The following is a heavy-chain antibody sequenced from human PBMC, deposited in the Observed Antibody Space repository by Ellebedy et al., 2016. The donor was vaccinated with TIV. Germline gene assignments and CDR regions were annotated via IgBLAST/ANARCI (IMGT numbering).Heavy chain of an antibody. CDR2: IYSGGTT. J-gene: IGHJ6*02. V-gene: IGHV3-53*01. Sequence: GGSLRLSCAASGFSVSRQYMSWVRQAPGKGLEWVSLIYSGGTTYYADSVKGRFTISRDNSKNTLYLQMNSLRAEDTALYYCARGEDYHGMDVWGQGTTVTVSS. CDR3: ARGEDYHGMDV. CDR1: GFSVSRQY.